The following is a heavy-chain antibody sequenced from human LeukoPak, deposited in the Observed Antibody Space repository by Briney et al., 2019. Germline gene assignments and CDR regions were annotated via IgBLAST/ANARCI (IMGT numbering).Heavy chain of an antibody. Sequence: GGSLRLSCAASGFTFSSYEMNWVRQAPGKGLEWVSYISSSGSTIYYADSVKGRFTISRDNAKNSLYLQMDSLRAEDTAVYYCARDFSNYFDYWGQGTLVTVSS. V-gene: IGHV3-48*03. CDR2: ISSSGSTI. D-gene: IGHD3-3*02. J-gene: IGHJ4*02. CDR1: GFTFSSYE. CDR3: ARDFSNYFDY.